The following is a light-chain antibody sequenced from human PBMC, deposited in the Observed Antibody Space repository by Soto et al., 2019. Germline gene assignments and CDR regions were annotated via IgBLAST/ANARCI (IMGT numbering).Light chain of an antibody. J-gene: IGKJ5*01. CDR3: QQRSNWPLIT. Sequence: EIVLTQSPATLSLSPGERATLSCRASQSVSSYLAWYQQKPGQAPRLLIYGASNRATGIPARFSGSGSGTDFTLTISSLEPEDFAVYYCQQRSNWPLITFCQGTRLEIK. CDR2: GAS. V-gene: IGKV3-11*01. CDR1: QSVSSY.